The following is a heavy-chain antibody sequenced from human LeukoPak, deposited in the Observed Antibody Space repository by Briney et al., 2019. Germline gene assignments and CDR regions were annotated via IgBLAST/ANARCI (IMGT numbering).Heavy chain of an antibody. Sequence: PSETLSLTCTVSGGSISSYYWSWIRQPPGKGLEWIGYIYYSGSTNYNPSLKSRVTISVDTSKNQFSLKLNSVTAADTAVYYCARSVLRFLEWSAYYFDYWGQGTLVIVSS. D-gene: IGHD3-3*01. CDR2: IYYSGST. V-gene: IGHV4-59*08. CDR1: GGSISSYY. J-gene: IGHJ4*02. CDR3: ARSVLRFLEWSAYYFDY.